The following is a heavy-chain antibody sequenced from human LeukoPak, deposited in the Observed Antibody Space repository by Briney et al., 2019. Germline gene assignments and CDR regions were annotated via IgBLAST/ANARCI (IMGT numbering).Heavy chain of an antibody. CDR3: PTDDGLRYFNV. J-gene: IGHJ4*02. CDR2: FDPEDGET. V-gene: IGHV1-24*01. Sequence: ASVKVSCKVSGYTLTELSMHWVRQAPGKGLEWMGGFDPEDGETIYAQKFQGRVTMTEDTSTDTAYMELSSLRSEDTAVYYFPTDDGLRYFNVWGQGTLVTVSS. D-gene: IGHD3-9*01. CDR1: GYTLTELS.